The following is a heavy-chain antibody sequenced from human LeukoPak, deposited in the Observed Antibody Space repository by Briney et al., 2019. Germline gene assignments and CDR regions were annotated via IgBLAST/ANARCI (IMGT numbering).Heavy chain of an antibody. Sequence: SETLSLTCTVSGGSIRSSSYYWGWIRQPPGKGLEWIGSIYYSGSTYYNPSLKSRVTISVDTSKNQFSLKLSSVTAADTAVYYCARGTRITIFGVVRSGRSSLNYMDVWGKGTTVTVSS. D-gene: IGHD3-3*01. CDR1: GGSIRSSSYY. J-gene: IGHJ6*03. CDR3: ARGTRITIFGVVRSGRSSLNYMDV. V-gene: IGHV4-39*01. CDR2: IYYSGST.